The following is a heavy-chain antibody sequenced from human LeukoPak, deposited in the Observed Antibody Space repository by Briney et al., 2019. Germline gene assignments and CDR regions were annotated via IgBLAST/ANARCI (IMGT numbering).Heavy chain of an antibody. CDR3: ATKQWLAPPPDS. CDR1: GFTFSKYW. D-gene: IGHD6-19*01. V-gene: IGHV3-74*01. CDR2: INTDGTVT. J-gene: IGHJ4*02. Sequence: PGGSLRLSCAASGFTFSKYWMLWVRQAPGEGLESVSRINTDGTVTTYADSVKGRFTVSRDNADNTMFLLMNSVRDEDTAVYYCATKQWLAPPPDSWGQGTPVTVSS.